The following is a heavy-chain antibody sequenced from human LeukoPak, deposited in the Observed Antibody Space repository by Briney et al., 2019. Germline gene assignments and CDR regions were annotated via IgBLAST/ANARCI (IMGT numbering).Heavy chain of an antibody. Sequence: SETLSLTCAVYGGPFSGYYWSWIRQPPGKGLEWIGEINHSGSTNYNPSLKSRVTISVDTSKNQFSLKLSSVTAADTAVYYCARGRGSGSYHYYYYYGMDVWGQGTTVTVSS. CDR2: INHSGST. V-gene: IGHV4-34*01. J-gene: IGHJ6*02. CDR3: ARGRGSGSYHYYYYYGMDV. CDR1: GGPFSGYY. D-gene: IGHD1-26*01.